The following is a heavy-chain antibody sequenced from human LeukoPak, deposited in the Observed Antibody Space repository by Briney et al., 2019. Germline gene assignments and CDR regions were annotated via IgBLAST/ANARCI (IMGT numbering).Heavy chain of an antibody. CDR2: INPDSGGT. D-gene: IGHD1-1*01. Sequence: ASVKVSCKASGYTFTGYYMHWVRQAPGQGLEWVGWINPDSGGTNYAQKFQGRVTLTRDTSITTAYMELSRLRSDDTAVYYCVITSTGRAPDYWGQGTLVTVSS. J-gene: IGHJ4*02. CDR1: GYTFTGYY. CDR3: VITSTGRAPDY. V-gene: IGHV1-2*02.